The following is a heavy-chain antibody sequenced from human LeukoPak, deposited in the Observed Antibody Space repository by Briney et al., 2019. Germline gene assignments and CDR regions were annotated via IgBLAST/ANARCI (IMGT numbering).Heavy chain of an antibody. CDR1: GGSITDSTYY. Sequence: NPSETLSLTCTVTGGSITDSTYYWGWVRQPPGKGLEWIGSMSYSGTTYYNPSLKSRVLISADTSKNQFPLRLTSVTAADTAVYYCANRGIYGYFNYWGQGTLVTVSS. D-gene: IGHD3-10*01. CDR2: MSYSGTT. J-gene: IGHJ4*02. V-gene: IGHV4-39*01. CDR3: ANRGIYGYFNY.